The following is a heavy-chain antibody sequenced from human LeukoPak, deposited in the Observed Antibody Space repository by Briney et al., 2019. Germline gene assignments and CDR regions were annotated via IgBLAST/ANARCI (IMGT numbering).Heavy chain of an antibody. J-gene: IGHJ4*02. CDR1: GFTFSSYA. D-gene: IGHD4-17*01. Sequence: GGSLRLSCAASGFTFSSYAMHWVRQAPGKGLEWVAVISYDGSNKYYADSVKGRFTISRDNSKNTLYLQMNSLRAEDTAVYCCARVDYGDYLTVDYWGQGTLVTVSS. CDR2: ISYDGSNK. V-gene: IGHV3-30-3*01. CDR3: ARVDYGDYLTVDY.